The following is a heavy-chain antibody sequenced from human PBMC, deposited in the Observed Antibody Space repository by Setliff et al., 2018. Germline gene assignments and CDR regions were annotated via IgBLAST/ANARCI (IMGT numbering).Heavy chain of an antibody. CDR2: INPKSGGT. J-gene: IGHJ5*02. CDR3: ARDGISWLMWFDP. CDR1: GYTFTGPY. V-gene: IGHV1-2*02. D-gene: IGHD3-16*01. Sequence: ASVKVSCKASGYTFTGPYMHWVRQAPGQGLEWLGWINPKSGGTRYAQKFQGRVTMTRDTSISTAYMELSSLRSDDTAVYYCARDGISWLMWFDPWGQGTLVTVSS.